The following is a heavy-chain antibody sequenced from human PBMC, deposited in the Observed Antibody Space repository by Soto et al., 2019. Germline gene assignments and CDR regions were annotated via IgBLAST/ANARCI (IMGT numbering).Heavy chain of an antibody. Sequence: QLQLQESGPGQVKPSETLSLTCTVSGGSISSGSYYWVWIRQSPGKGLEWIGSMHYSGSTYYSPSLKSRVTMSVDTSKNQFSLKLSSVTAADTSVYYCARRRGGNQGAVYYYYGVDVWGQGTTVTVSS. CDR3: ARRRGGNQGAVYYYYGVDV. V-gene: IGHV4-39*01. D-gene: IGHD6-19*01. CDR1: GGSISSGSYY. J-gene: IGHJ6*02. CDR2: MHYSGST.